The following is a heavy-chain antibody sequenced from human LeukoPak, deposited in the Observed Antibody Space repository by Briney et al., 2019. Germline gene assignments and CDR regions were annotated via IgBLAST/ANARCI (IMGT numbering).Heavy chain of an antibody. J-gene: IGHJ5*02. D-gene: IGHD3-10*01. CDR3: ARAVRDRGVILPWFDP. CDR2: IYYSGST. CDR1: GGSISSSY. V-gene: IGHV4-59*01. Sequence: SETLSLTCTVSGGSISSSYWSWIRQPPGKGLEWIGCIYYSGSTNYNPSLKSRVTISVDTSKNQFSLRLSSVIAADTAVYYCARAVRDRGVILPWFDPWGQGTLVTVSS.